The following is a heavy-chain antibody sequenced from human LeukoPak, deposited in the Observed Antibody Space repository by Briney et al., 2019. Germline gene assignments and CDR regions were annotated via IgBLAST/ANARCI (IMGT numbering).Heavy chain of an antibody. CDR3: ARVRAAAGTDACDI. V-gene: IGHV1-69*04. D-gene: IGHD6-13*01. Sequence: SVKVSCKASGGTFSSYAISWVRQAPGQGLEWMGRIIPILGIADYAQKFQGRVTITADKSTSTAYMELSSLRSEDTAVYYCARVRAAAGTDACDIWGQGTMVTVSS. CDR1: GGTFSSYA. J-gene: IGHJ3*02. CDR2: IIPILGIA.